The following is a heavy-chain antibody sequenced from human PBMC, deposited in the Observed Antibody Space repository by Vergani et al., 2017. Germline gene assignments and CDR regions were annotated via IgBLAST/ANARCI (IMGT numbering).Heavy chain of an antibody. D-gene: IGHD2-2*01. J-gene: IGHJ4*02. CDR2: VSNSGDT. CDR1: VDSISSGNN. CDR3: GRRSSSYYLDS. Sequence: QVNLQESGPGLVKLSETLSLTSAFPVDSISSGNNWGWIRHPPGKGLEWIISVSNSGDTYFNPSLKGRVSISMDTSKNYFFLTLPSVAASDTAMYYCGRRSSSYYLDSWGQGGLITDSS. V-gene: IGHV4-38-2*01.